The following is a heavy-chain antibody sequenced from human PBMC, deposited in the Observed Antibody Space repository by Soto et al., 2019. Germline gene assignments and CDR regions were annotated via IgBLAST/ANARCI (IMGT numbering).Heavy chain of an antibody. Sequence: QTLSLTCAISGDSVSSNSAAWNWIRQSPSRGLEWLGRTYYRSKWYNDYAVSVKSRITINPDTSKNQFSLQLNSVTPEDTAVYYCARASLGYCSGGSCYFKYFQHWGQGTLVTVSS. CDR3: ARASLGYCSGGSCYFKYFQH. J-gene: IGHJ1*01. D-gene: IGHD2-15*01. V-gene: IGHV6-1*01. CDR1: GDSVSSNSAA. CDR2: TYYRSKWYN.